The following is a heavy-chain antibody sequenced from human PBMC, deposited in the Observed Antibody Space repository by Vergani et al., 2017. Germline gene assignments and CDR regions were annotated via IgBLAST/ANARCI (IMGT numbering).Heavy chain of an antibody. D-gene: IGHD3-10*01. J-gene: IGHJ6*02. Sequence: EVQLVESGGGLVQPGGSLRLSCAASGFTFSSYSMNWVRQAPGKGLEWVSYISSSSSTIYYADSVKGRFTISRDNAKNSLYLQMNSLRAEDTAVYYCAREVLLWFGEFGSYYYGMDVWGQGTTVTVSS. CDR3: AREVLLWFGEFGSYYYGMDV. V-gene: IGHV3-48*01. CDR1: GFTFSSYS. CDR2: ISSSSSTI.